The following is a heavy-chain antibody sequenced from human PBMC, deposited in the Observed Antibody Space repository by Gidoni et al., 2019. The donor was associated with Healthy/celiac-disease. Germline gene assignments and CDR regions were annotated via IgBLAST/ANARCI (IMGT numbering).Heavy chain of an antibody. Sequence: QVQLVESGGGVVQPGRSLRLSCAASGFTFSSYGRHWVRQAPGKGLEWVAVIWYDGSNKYYADSVKGRFTISRDNSKNTLYLQMNSLRAEDTAVYYCARDRGDYYDGFGINWFDPWGQGTLVTVSS. J-gene: IGHJ5*02. CDR2: IWYDGSNK. CDR1: GFTFSSYG. D-gene: IGHD3-22*01. CDR3: ARDRGDYYDGFGINWFDP. V-gene: IGHV3-33*01.